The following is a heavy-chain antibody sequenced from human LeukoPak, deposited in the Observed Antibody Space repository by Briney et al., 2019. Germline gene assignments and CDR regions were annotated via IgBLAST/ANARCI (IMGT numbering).Heavy chain of an antibody. CDR3: AKGRMRIVLITSFDY. J-gene: IGHJ4*02. Sequence: GGSLRLSCAASGFTFSSYAMSWVRQAPGKGLEWVSAISGSGGSTYYADSVKGRFTISRDNSKNTLYLQMNSLRAEDTAVYYCAKGRMRIVLITSFDYWGQGTLVTVSS. CDR1: GFTFSSYA. D-gene: IGHD3-22*01. V-gene: IGHV3-23*01. CDR2: ISGSGGST.